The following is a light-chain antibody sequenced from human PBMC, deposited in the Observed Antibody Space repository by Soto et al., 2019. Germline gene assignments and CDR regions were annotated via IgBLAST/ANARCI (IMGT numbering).Light chain of an antibody. CDR2: RNN. J-gene: IGLJ1*01. V-gene: IGLV1-47*01. CDR3: AAWDDSLSGYV. CDR1: SSNIGSNY. Sequence: QTVVTQPPSASGTLGQRVTISCSGSSSNIGSNYVYWYQQLPGTAPKLLIYRNNQRPSGVPDRFSGSKSGTSASLAISGLRSEDEADYYCAAWDDSLSGYVFGTGTTLTVL.